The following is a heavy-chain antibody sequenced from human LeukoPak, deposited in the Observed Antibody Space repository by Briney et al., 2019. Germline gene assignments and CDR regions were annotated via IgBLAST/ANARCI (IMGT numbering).Heavy chain of an antibody. CDR1: GGSISSYF. D-gene: IGHD2/OR15-2a*01. J-gene: IGHJ4*02. CDR3: ARDVMLRI. CDR2: IYSSRST. Sequence: PSETLSLTCTVSGGSISSYFWTWIRQPAGKGLEWIGRIYSSRSTNYNPSLKSRVTMSVDTSKNQFSLKLTSVTTADTAVYYCARDVMLRIWGQGTLVTVSS. V-gene: IGHV4-4*07.